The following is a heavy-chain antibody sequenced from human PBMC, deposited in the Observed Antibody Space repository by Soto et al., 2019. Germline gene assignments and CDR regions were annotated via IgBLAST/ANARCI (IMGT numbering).Heavy chain of an antibody. D-gene: IGHD6-13*01. CDR2: IWYDGSNK. Sequence: QVQLVESGGGVVQPGRSLRLSCAASGFTFSSYGMHWVRQAPGKGLEWVAVIWYDGSNKYYADSVKGRFTISRDNSKNTLYLQMNSRRAEDTAVYYCARERQLVRARGMDVWGQGTTVTVSS. CDR1: GFTFSSYG. V-gene: IGHV3-33*01. J-gene: IGHJ6*02. CDR3: ARERQLVRARGMDV.